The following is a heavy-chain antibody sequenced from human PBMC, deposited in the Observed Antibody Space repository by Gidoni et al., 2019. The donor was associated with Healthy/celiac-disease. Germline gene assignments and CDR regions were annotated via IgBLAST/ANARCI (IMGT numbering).Heavy chain of an antibody. CDR3: ARSGHAYCSGGSCKRGGGDY. CDR1: GFPFSSYS. J-gene: IGHJ4*02. D-gene: IGHD2-15*01. Sequence: EVQLVESGGGLVQPGGSLRLSCASSGFPFSSYSMHWVRQAPGKGLVWVSRINSDGSSKRYADSVKGRFSNSRENDKNTLYLQMNSLRAEDTDVYYCARSGHAYCSGGSCKRGGGDYWGQGTLVTVSS. V-gene: IGHV3-74*01. CDR2: INSDGSSK.